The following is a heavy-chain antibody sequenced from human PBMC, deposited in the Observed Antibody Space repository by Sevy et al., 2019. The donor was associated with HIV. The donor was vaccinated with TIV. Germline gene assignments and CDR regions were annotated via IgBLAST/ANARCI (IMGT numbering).Heavy chain of an antibody. CDR2: ISATGGST. Sequence: GGYLRLSCAASGFTLGSYTMNWVRQAPGEGLEWVASISATGGSTYYADSVKGRFTISRDVSKGLLYLQMNSLTAEDMAIFYCAKTLQKLPFHPHYFDYWGQGTLVNVSS. D-gene: IGHD2-21*02. V-gene: IGHV3-23*01. J-gene: IGHJ4*02. CDR3: AKTLQKLPFHPHYFDY. CDR1: GFTLGSYT.